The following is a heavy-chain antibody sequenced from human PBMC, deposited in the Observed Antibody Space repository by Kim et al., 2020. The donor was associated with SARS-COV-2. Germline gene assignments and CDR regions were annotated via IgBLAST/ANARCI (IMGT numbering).Heavy chain of an antibody. CDR1: GFTFSSYG. D-gene: IGHD6-19*01. J-gene: IGHJ6*02. Sequence: GGSLRLSCAASGFTFSSYGMHWVRQAPGKGLEWVAVISYDGSNKNYVDYVKGRFTISRDNSKNTLYLQMNSPRAEDTAGYYCARDIASYSSGWIYYYYGMDVWGQGTTVTVSS. V-gene: IGHV3-30*04. CDR2: ISYDGSNK. CDR3: ARDIASYSSGWIYYYYGMDV.